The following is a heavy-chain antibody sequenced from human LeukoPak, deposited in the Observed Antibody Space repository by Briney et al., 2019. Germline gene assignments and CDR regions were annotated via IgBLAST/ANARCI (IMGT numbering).Heavy chain of an antibody. D-gene: IGHD7-27*01. V-gene: IGHV1-8*02. CDR3: ARGPPNWGFDY. CDR1: GYTFTSYG. J-gene: IGHJ4*02. Sequence: GASVKVSCKASGYTFTSYGINWVRRTGQGLEWMGWMSPNSGNTGYAQKFQGRVTMTRDTSISTAYMELSSLRSEDTAVYSCARGPPNWGFDYWGQGTLVTVSS. CDR2: MSPNSGNT.